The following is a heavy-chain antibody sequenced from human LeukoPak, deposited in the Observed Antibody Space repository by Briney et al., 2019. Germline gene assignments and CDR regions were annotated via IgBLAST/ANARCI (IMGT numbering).Heavy chain of an antibody. CDR1: EFTFSSYT. J-gene: IGHJ4*02. CDR2: ITSNSVYI. D-gene: IGHD2-15*01. Sequence: GGSLRLSCAAPEFTFSSYTMNWVRQAPGRGLEWVSSITSNSVYIYYADSVRGRFTISRDNAKNSLYLQMNSLRAEDTAVYYCARQGCSGGSCYSDYWGQGTLVTVSS. CDR3: ARQGCSGGSCYSDY. V-gene: IGHV3-21*01.